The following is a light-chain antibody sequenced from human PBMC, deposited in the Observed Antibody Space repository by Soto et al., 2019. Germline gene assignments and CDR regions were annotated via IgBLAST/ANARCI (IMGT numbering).Light chain of an antibody. CDR1: SGSIASNY. J-gene: IGLJ2*01. V-gene: IGLV6-57*02. CDR3: QSYDSSNHVV. Sequence: NFMLTQPHSVSESPGKTVTISCTGSSGSIASNYVQWYQQRPGSAPTTVIYEDNQRPSGVPGRFSGSIDSSSNSAPLTISGLKTEDEADYYCQSYDSSNHVVFGGGTKLTVL. CDR2: EDN.